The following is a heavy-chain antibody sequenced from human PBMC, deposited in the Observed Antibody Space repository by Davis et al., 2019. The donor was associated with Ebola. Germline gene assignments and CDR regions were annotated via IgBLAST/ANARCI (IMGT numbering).Heavy chain of an antibody. D-gene: IGHD3-3*01. J-gene: IGHJ3*02. Sequence: PGGSLRLSCAASGFTFSSYAMSWVRQAPRKGLEWVSAISGSGGSTYYADSVKGRFTISRDNSKNTRYLQMNSLRAEDTAIYYCAKDKNYDFWSGYPHDAFDIWGQGTMVTVSS. CDR1: GFTFSSYA. CDR3: AKDKNYDFWSGYPHDAFDI. CDR2: ISGSGGST. V-gene: IGHV3-23*01.